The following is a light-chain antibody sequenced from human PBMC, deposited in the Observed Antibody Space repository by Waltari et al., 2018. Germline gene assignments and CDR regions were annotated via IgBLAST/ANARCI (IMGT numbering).Light chain of an antibody. J-gene: IGKJ4*01. CDR3: HQRSNWPLT. CDR1: QSVDTY. CDR2: DAS. V-gene: IGKV3-11*01. Sequence: EIVLTQSPATLSLSPGERATLSCRASQSVDTYLAWYQNKPGQVPRLLIYDASNRATGIPARFSGSGSGADFTLIISSLEPEDFAVYYCHQRSNWPLTFGGGTKVEIK.